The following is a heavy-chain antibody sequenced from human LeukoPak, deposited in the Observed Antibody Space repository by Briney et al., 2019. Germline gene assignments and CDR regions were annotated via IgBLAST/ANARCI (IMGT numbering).Heavy chain of an antibody. CDR2: ISGSGDST. J-gene: IGHJ5*02. V-gene: IGHV3-23*01. CDR1: GFTFSSYA. D-gene: IGHD4-17*01. CDR3: ARGATVTSTVSWFDP. Sequence: GGSLRLSCAASGFTFSSYAMSWVRQAPGKGLEWVSAISGSGDSTYYADSVKGRFTISRDNSKNTLYLQMNSLRAEDTAMYYCARGATVTSTVSWFDPWGQGTLVTVSS.